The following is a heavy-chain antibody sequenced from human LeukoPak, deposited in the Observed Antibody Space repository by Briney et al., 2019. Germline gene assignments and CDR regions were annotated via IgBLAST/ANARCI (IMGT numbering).Heavy chain of an antibody. CDR3: ARGSYYYGSGSYYSHPHY. Sequence: PSETLSLTCTVSGNSIRTYYWSWIRQPPGRGLEWIGYIYYSGSTNYNPSLKSRVTISVDTSKNQFSLKLSSVTAADTAVYYCARGSYYYGSGSYYSHPHYWGQGTLVTVSS. D-gene: IGHD3-10*01. CDR2: IYYSGST. CDR1: GNSIRTYY. V-gene: IGHV4-59*01. J-gene: IGHJ4*02.